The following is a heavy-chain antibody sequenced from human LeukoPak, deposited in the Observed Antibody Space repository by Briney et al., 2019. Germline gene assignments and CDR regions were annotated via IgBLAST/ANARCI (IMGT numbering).Heavy chain of an antibody. J-gene: IGHJ4*02. V-gene: IGHV4-59*08. CDR3: VRRDNTGWNYFDH. CDR1: GGSINSHY. CDR2: IYYSERT. D-gene: IGHD6-19*01. Sequence: PSETLSLTCTVSGGSINSHYWSWIRQPPGKGLQWIGDIYYSERTNYNPSLRSRVTISVDTSKNQLSLKLTSVLAADTAMYYCVRRDNTGWNYFDHWGQGILDTVSS.